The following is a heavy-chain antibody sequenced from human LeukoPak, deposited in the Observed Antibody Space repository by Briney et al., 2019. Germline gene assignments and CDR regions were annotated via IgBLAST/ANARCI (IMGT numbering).Heavy chain of an antibody. CDR3: ARGTQYYDFWSGYYISYGMDV. CDR2: INHSGST. CDR1: GGSFSGYY. V-gene: IGHV4-34*01. J-gene: IGHJ6*02. Sequence: PSEPLSLTCAVYGGSFSGYYWSWIRQPPGKGLEWIGEINHSGSTNYNPSLKSRVTISVDTSKNQFSLKLSSVTAADTAVYYCARGTQYYDFWSGYYISYGMDVWGQGTTVTDSS. D-gene: IGHD3-3*01.